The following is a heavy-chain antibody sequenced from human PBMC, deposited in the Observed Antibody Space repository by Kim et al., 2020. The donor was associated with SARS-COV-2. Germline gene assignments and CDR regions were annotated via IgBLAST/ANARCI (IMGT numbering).Heavy chain of an antibody. D-gene: IGHD1-26*01. J-gene: IGHJ3*02. Sequence: YARGFTGRFVFSVDTSVSTAYLQISSLKAEDTAVYYCARDLINSGSDAFDIWGQGTMVTVSS. V-gene: IGHV7-4-1*02. CDR3: ARDLINSGSDAFDI.